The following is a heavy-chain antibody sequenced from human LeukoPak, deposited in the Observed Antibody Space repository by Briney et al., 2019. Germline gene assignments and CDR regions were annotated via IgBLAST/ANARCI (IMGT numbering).Heavy chain of an antibody. J-gene: IGHJ6*02. Sequence: GGSLRLSCAASGFTFSSYAMSWVRQAPGKGLEWVSAISGSGGSTYYADSVKGRFTISRDNSKNTLYLQMNSLRAEDTAVYYCAKDREIRGRISKPSPQDVWGQGTTVTVSS. D-gene: IGHD2/OR15-2a*01. CDR3: AKDREIRGRISKPSPQDV. V-gene: IGHV3-23*01. CDR2: ISGSGGST. CDR1: GFTFSSYA.